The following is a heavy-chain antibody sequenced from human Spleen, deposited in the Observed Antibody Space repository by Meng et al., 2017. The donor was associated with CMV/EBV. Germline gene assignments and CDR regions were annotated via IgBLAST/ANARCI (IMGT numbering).Heavy chain of an antibody. CDR1: GLTFSSYG. CDR3: ARKDFWSGYYDY. CDR2: IKQDGSEK. Sequence: GESLKISCAASGLTFSSYGMSWVRQAPGKGLEWVANIKQDGSEKYYVDSVKGRFTISRDNAKNSLFLQMNSLRAEDTAVYYCARKDFWSGYYDYWGQGTLVTVSS. D-gene: IGHD3-3*01. V-gene: IGHV3-7*01. J-gene: IGHJ4*02.